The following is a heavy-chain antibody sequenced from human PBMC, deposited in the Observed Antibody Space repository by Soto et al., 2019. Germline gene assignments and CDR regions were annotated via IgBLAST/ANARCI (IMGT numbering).Heavy chain of an antibody. CDR1: GYTFTSYG. V-gene: IGHV1-18*01. Sequence: QVQLVQSGAEVKKPGASVKVSCKASGYTFTSYGISWVRQAPGQGLEWMGWISAYNGDTKYAQRFQGRVTMTTDTSTSTAYMDLRRLRSDDTAVYYCARDFSMTVVVGGYWGQGTLVTVSS. J-gene: IGHJ4*02. CDR3: ARDFSMTVVVGGY. CDR2: ISAYNGDT. D-gene: IGHD3-22*01.